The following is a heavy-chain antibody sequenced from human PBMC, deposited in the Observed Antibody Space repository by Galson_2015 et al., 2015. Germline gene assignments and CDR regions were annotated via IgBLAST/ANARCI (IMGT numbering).Heavy chain of an antibody. CDR3: ARASGGAAVDY. D-gene: IGHD6-25*01. V-gene: IGHV3-74*01. CDR1: GFSFSNTW. J-gene: IGHJ4*02. CDR2: IQGDGSIA. Sequence: SLILCCAASGFSFSNTWMHWVRQAPGKGLVWVSRIQGDGSIASYADAVKGRFTLSRDNAKNTLYLQMNRLRVEDSAVYYCARASGGAAVDYWGQGTLVTVSS.